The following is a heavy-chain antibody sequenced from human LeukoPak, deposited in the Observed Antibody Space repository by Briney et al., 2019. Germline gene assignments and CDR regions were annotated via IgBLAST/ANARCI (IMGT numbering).Heavy chain of an antibody. J-gene: IGHJ4*02. V-gene: IGHV3-21*01. D-gene: IGHD3-16*01. CDR3: ARDPPSRGTRCFDY. CDR1: GFTFSSYS. CDR2: ISSSSSYV. Sequence: GGSLRLSCAASGFTFSSYSLNWVRQAPGKGLEWVSSISSSSSYVDYADSVKGRFTISRDNAKNSLYLQMDSLRVEDTAVYYCARDPPSRGTRCFDYWGQGTLVTVSS.